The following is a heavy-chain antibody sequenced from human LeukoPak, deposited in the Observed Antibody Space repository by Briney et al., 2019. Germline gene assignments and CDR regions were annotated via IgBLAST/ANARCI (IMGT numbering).Heavy chain of an antibody. J-gene: IGHJ4*02. D-gene: IGHD3-22*01. CDR1: GGPIVSVSNY. Sequence: SETLSLTFTPSGGPIVSVSNYGNWIRQPAGKGLEWIGRIYTSGSTNYNPSLKSRVTISVDTSKNQFSLKLSSVTDADTAVYDCAREGVPNYYDSSGSGSYWGQGTLVTISS. CDR2: IYTSGST. V-gene: IGHV4-61*02. CDR3: AREGVPNYYDSSGSGSY.